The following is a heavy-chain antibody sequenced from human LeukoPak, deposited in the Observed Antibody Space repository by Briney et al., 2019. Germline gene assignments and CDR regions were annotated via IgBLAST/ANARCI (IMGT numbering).Heavy chain of an antibody. J-gene: IGHJ5*02. CDR1: GFTFTSSA. D-gene: IGHD6-19*01. CDR2: IVVGSGNT. CDR3: AASRGWYDGP. Sequence: SVTVSCKASGFTFTSSAMQWVRQARGQRLEWIGWIVVGSGNTNYAQKFQERVTITRDMSTNTAYMELSSLRSEDTAVYYCAASRGWYDGPWDQGTLVTVSS. V-gene: IGHV1-58*02.